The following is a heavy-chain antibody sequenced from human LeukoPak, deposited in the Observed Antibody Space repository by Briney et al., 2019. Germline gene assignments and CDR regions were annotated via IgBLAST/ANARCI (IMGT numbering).Heavy chain of an antibody. D-gene: IGHD1-26*01. J-gene: IGHJ4*02. CDR2: ISSSGGNT. V-gene: IGHV3-23*01. CDR3: AKGGSDYDDHGYSFDY. Sequence: GGSLRLSCAASGFTFSSYAMSWVRQAPGKGLEWVSAISSSGGNTYYADSVKGRFTISRDNSKNTLYLQMNSLRAEDTAVYYCAKGGSDYDDHGYSFDYWGQGALVTVSS. CDR1: GFTFSSYA.